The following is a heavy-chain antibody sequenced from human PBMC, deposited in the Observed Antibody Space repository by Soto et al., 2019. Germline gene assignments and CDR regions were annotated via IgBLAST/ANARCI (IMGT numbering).Heavy chain of an antibody. Sequence: QVQLVESGGGVVQPGGSLRLSCAASGFSFNYYPMHWVRQSPGKGLEWVAVVRTDASETYYADSVKGRFTISRDNSKNTVSLQMNSLRAEDTAIYYCARDLNGDSGFWGRGTLVTVSS. J-gene: IGHJ4*02. V-gene: IGHV3-33*01. CDR3: ARDLNGDSGF. CDR1: GFSFNYYP. D-gene: IGHD7-27*01. CDR2: VRTDASET.